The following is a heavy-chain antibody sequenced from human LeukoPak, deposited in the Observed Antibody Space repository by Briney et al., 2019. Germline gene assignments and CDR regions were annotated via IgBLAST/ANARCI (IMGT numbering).Heavy chain of an antibody. V-gene: IGHV1-69*04. Sequence: SVKVSCKASGGTFSSYAISWVRQAPGQGLEWMGRIIPILGIANYAQKFQGRVTITADKSTSTAYMELSSLRPEDTAVYYCAREGYSGYDYREDGYYFDYWGQGTLVTVSP. CDR3: AREGYSGYDYREDGYYFDY. J-gene: IGHJ4*02. D-gene: IGHD5-12*01. CDR1: GGTFSSYA. CDR2: IIPILGIA.